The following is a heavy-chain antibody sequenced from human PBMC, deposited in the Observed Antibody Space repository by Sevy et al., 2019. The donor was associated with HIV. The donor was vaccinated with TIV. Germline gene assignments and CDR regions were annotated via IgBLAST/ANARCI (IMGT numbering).Heavy chain of an antibody. J-gene: IGHJ4*02. CDR3: ARDESAVPAAVLDY. CDR1: GFTFSSYA. Sequence: GGSLRLSCAASGFTFSSYAMHWVRQAPGKGLEWVAVISYDGSNKYYADSVKGRFTISRDNSKNRLYPQMNSLRAEDTAVYYCARDESAVPAAVLDYWGQGTLVTVSS. D-gene: IGHD2-2*01. CDR2: ISYDGSNK. V-gene: IGHV3-30*04.